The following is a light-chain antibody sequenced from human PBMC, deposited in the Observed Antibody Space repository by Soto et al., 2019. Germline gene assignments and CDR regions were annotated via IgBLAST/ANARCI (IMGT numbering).Light chain of an antibody. J-gene: IGKJ5*01. CDR1: QSVSSSY. V-gene: IGKV3-20*01. Sequence: EIVLTQSPGTLSLSPGERATLSCRASQSVSSSYLAWYQQKPGQAPRLLIYGASIRATGIADRFSGSGSGTDFTLTISRLEPEDFAVYYCQQYGSSPPITFGQGTRLEIK. CDR3: QQYGSSPPIT. CDR2: GAS.